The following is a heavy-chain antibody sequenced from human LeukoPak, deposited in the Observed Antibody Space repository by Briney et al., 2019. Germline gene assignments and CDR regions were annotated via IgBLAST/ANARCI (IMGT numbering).Heavy chain of an antibody. Sequence: ASVKVSCKVSGYTLTELSMHWVRQAPGKGLEWMGGFDPGDGETIYAQKFQGRVTMTEDTSTDTAYMELSSLRSEDTAVYYCATDRWEDQLQNWFDPWGQGTLVTVSS. J-gene: IGHJ5*02. CDR3: ATDRWEDQLQNWFDP. V-gene: IGHV1-24*01. CDR1: GYTLTELS. D-gene: IGHD2-2*01. CDR2: FDPGDGET.